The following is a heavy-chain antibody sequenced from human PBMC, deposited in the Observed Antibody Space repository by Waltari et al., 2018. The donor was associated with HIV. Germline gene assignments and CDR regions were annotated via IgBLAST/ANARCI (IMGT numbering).Heavy chain of an antibody. Sequence: EVQLVESGGGVVQPGGSLRLSCAAPGFTSSSHWMSWVRQAPGKGLEWVANIKQDGSEIYYVDSLKGRFTISRDNAKNSLYLQMNSLRAEDTAVYFCARRGGRSSPLGYWGQGTLVTVSS. CDR1: GFTSSSHW. V-gene: IGHV3-7*01. J-gene: IGHJ4*02. D-gene: IGHD6-13*01. CDR3: ARRGGRSSPLGY. CDR2: IKQDGSEI.